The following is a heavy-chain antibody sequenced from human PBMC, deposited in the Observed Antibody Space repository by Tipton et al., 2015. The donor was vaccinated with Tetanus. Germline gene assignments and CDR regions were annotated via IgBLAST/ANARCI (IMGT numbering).Heavy chain of an antibody. CDR1: GYTFTHYG. J-gene: IGHJ5*02. CDR3: ARGRGLGPHEFFEH. D-gene: IGHD6-19*01. Sequence: QLVQSGAEVKKPGASVKVSCKASGYTFTHYGVNWVRQAPGQGLEWMGWISPFNNNINYAENFQGRLTMTTDRSTTTVYMELRSRVSDDTAVYYCARGRGLGPHEFFEHWGQGTLVTVSS. CDR2: ISPFNNNI. V-gene: IGHV1-18*01.